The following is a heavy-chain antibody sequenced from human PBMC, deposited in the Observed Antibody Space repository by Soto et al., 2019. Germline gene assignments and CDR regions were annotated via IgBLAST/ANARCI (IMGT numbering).Heavy chain of an antibody. CDR3: AKEKAHDTLYVDF. Sequence: PGGSLRLSCAPSGFNFNIYSIHWVRQAPGKGLEGVAVIGADRRPVIFGESGKGRFSISSDTYSVYLKMNELRPAATAKYYCAKEKAHDTLYVDFWGQGTLVPVSS. CDR1: GFNFNIYS. CDR2: IGADRRPV. V-gene: IGHV3-33*06. D-gene: IGHD1-1*01. J-gene: IGHJ4*02.